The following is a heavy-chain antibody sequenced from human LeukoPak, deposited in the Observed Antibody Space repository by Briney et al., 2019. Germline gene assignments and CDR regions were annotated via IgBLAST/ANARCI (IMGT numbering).Heavy chain of an antibody. CDR3: ARVASYYYDSSGNNWFDP. CDR2: ISSSSSTI. J-gene: IGHJ5*02. V-gene: IGHV3-48*01. D-gene: IGHD3-22*01. CDR1: GFTFSSYS. Sequence: GGSLRLSCAASGFTFSSYSMNWVRQAPGKGLEWVSYISSSSSTIYYADSVNGRFTISRDNAKNSLYLQMNSLRAEDTAVYYCARVASYYYDSSGNNWFDPWGQGTLVTVSS.